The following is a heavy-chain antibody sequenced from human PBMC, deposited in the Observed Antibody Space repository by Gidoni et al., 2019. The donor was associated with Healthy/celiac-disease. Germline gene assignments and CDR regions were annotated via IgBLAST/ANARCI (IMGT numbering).Heavy chain of an antibody. V-gene: IGHV3-30-3*01. CDR3: ARVDCSGGSCYSNYYYYGMDV. D-gene: IGHD2-15*01. J-gene: IGHJ6*02. Sequence: QVQLMESGGGVVQPGRSLRLSCAASGFTFSSYAMHWVRQAPGKGLEWVAVISYDGSNKYYADSVKGRFTISRDNSKNTLYLQMNSLRAEDTAVYYCARVDCSGGSCYSNYYYYGMDVWGQGTTVTVSS. CDR1: GFTFSSYA. CDR2: ISYDGSNK.